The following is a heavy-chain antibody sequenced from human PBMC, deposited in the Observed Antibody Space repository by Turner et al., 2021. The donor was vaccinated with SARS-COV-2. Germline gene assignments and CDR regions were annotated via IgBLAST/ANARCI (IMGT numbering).Heavy chain of an antibody. D-gene: IGHD6-13*01. CDR3: AGVSSSSWNFDY. V-gene: IGHV3-7*01. CDR2: IKQDGSEK. Sequence: EVQLVESGGGVVQPGGSLRLSCAASGFTFSIYWMSWVRQAPGKGLEWVANIKQDGSEKYYVDSVKGRFTISRDNAKNSLYLQMNSLRAEDTAVYYCAGVSSSSWNFDYWGQGTLVTVSS. J-gene: IGHJ4*02. CDR1: GFTFSIYW.